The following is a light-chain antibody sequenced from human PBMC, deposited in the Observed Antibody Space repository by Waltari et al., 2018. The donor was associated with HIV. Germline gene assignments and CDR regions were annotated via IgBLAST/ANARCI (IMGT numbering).Light chain of an antibody. CDR1: SLRSYY. Sequence: SSELTQDPSVSVALGQTVKITCQGDSLRSYYASWYQQKPGQAPVLVIYAINNRPSGIPDRFSGSSSGDTASLTITGAQAEDEAAYYCNSRDSSVNPLQVIFGGGTKVTVL. CDR2: AIN. V-gene: IGLV3-19*01. J-gene: IGLJ2*01. CDR3: NSRDSSVNPLQVI.